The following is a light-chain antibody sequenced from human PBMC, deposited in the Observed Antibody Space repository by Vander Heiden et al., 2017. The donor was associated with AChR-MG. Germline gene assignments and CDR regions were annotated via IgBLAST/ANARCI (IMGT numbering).Light chain of an antibody. CDR3: LQSYSPPIT. Sequence: DIQMTQSPSSLSASVGDRVSITCRASQSIGDYLNWYQHKPGRAPELLIYVASSLHSGVPLRFSGSGSGTDFTLTINSLQPEDSATYYCLQSYSPPITFGQGTRLQIK. CDR2: VAS. J-gene: IGKJ5*01. CDR1: QSIGDY. V-gene: IGKV1-39*01.